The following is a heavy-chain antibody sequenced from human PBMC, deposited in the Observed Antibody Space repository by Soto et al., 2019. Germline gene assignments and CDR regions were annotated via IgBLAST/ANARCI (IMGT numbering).Heavy chain of an antibody. CDR1: GGSISSYY. Sequence: SETLSLTCTVAGGSISSYYWSWIRQPPGKGLEWIGYIYYSGSTNYNPSLKSRVTISVDTSKNQFSLKLSSVTAADTAVYYCARGGATSNFDYWGQGTLVTVSS. D-gene: IGHD5-12*01. V-gene: IGHV4-59*01. CDR3: ARGGATSNFDY. J-gene: IGHJ4*02. CDR2: IYYSGST.